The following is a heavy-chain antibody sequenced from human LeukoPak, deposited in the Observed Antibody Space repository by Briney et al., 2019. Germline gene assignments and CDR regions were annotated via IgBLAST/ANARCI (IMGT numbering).Heavy chain of an antibody. CDR1: GYSFTSYW. V-gene: IGHV5-51*01. Sequence: GESLKISCKGSGYSFTSYWIGWVRQMPGKGLEWMGIIYPGDSDTRYSPSFQGQVTISADKSISTAYLQWSSLKASDTAMYYCARRDSSGWYRGYYFDYWGQGTLVTVSS. J-gene: IGHJ4*02. D-gene: IGHD6-19*01. CDR3: ARRDSSGWYRGYYFDY. CDR2: IYPGDSDT.